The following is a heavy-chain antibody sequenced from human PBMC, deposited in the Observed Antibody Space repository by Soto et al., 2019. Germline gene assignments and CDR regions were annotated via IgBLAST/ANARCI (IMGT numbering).Heavy chain of an antibody. J-gene: IGHJ3*02. CDR3: EIGAADFYSSGWYDDFDI. CDR2: MNPNSGNT. D-gene: IGHD6-19*01. V-gene: IGHV1-8*01. Sequence: QVQLVQSGAEVKKPGASVKVSCKASGYTFTSYDINWVRQATGQGLEWMGWMNPNSGNTGYAQKFQGRVTMTRTTSISTAYMELSSRRSEDTAVYYCEIGAADFYSSGWYDDFDIWCQGTMVTVSS. CDR1: GYTFTSYD.